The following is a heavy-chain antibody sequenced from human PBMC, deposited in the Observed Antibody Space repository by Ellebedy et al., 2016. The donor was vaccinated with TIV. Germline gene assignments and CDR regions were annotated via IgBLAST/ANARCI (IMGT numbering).Heavy chain of an antibody. CDR2: TYYRSKWYN. D-gene: IGHD3-16*01. V-gene: IGHV6-1*01. J-gene: IGHJ4*02. CDR1: GDSVPSNSAG. CDR3: ARRSSRNVMDV. Sequence: SQTLSLTCAISGDSVPSNSAGWNWIRQSPSRGLDWLGRTYYRSKWYNDYAVSVKSRITINPDTSKNQFSLQLNSVTPEDTAVYYCARRSSRNVMDVWGQGTLVTVSS.